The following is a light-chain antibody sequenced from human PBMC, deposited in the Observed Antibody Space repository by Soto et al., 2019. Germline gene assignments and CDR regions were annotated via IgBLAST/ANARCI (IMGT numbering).Light chain of an antibody. J-gene: IGKJ4*01. CDR3: HQYTNWLALT. CDR2: DAS. Sequence: EIVMTQSPATLSASPGERATLSCRASPTVGSNLAWYQQKPGQPPRLLIYDASTRATGVPVRFRGSGSGTQFTLTISSLQSEDSAVYYCHQYTNWLALTFGGGTKVDIK. V-gene: IGKV3-15*01. CDR1: PTVGSN.